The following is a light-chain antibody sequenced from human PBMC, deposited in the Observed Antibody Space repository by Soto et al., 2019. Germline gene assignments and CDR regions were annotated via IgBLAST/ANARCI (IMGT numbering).Light chain of an antibody. J-gene: IGKJ1*01. CDR2: GAS. Sequence: ESVLTQSPGTLSLSPGERDTLSCRASQSLSSSYLAWYQQKPGQAPRLLIYGASNRATGIPDRFSGRGSGTDFTLTISRMEHEDFAVYHCQQFGSSPWTFGQGTKVEIK. CDR3: QQFGSSPWT. CDR1: QSLSSSY. V-gene: IGKV3-20*01.